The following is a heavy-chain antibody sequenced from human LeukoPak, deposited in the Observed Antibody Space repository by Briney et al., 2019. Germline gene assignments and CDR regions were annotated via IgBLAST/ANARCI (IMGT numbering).Heavy chain of an antibody. Sequence: GGSLRLSCAASGFTFTTYWMSWVRQAPGKVLEWVANINQDGSEKYYVDSVKGRFTISRDNAKNSLYLQMNSLRAEDTAVYFCVRDLNYYGLDYWGQGSLVTVSS. CDR2: INQDGSEK. V-gene: IGHV3-7*01. D-gene: IGHD3-10*01. CDR3: VRDLNYYGLDY. CDR1: GFTFTTYW. J-gene: IGHJ4*02.